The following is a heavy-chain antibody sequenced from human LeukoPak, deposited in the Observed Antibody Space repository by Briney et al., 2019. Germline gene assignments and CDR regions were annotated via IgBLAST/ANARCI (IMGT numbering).Heavy chain of an antibody. CDR2: IKQDGSEK. Sequence: PGGSLRLSCAASGFTFSNAWMSWVRQAPGKGLEWVANIKQDGSEKDYADSVKGRFTISRDNAKNSLYLQMNSLRAEDTAVYYCAKDRAVFDYWGQGTLVTVSS. CDR3: AKDRAVFDY. CDR1: GFTFSNAW. D-gene: IGHD5-24*01. V-gene: IGHV3-7*01. J-gene: IGHJ4*02.